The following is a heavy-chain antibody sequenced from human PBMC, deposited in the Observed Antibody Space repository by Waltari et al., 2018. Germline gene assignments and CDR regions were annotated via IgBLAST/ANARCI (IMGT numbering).Heavy chain of an antibody. Sequence: QLHLQESGPGLVKPSETLSLTCSVSGDSISSTSYYWGWIRQPPGKGLEWIGSFVYNANTYYNPSLKSRVSISVDTSKNHFSLQLMSVTAADTAIYYCARPGRVDGGSLMALDYWGQGTLVTVSS. CDR3: ARPGRVDGGSLMALDY. D-gene: IGHD2-8*01. V-gene: IGHV4-39*02. J-gene: IGHJ4*02. CDR1: GDSISSTSYY. CDR2: FVYNANT.